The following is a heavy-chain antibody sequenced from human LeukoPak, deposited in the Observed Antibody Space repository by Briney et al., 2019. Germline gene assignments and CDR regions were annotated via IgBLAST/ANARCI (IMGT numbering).Heavy chain of an antibody. Sequence: SETLSLTCTVSGGSISSSSYYWGWIRQPPGKGLEWIGSIYYSGSTYYNPSLKSRATISVDTSKNQFTLKLSSVTAADTAVYYCARHEAIAGYFDLWGRGTLVTVSS. CDR2: IYYSGST. V-gene: IGHV4-39*01. CDR1: GGSISSSSYY. CDR3: ARHEAIAGYFDL. J-gene: IGHJ2*01.